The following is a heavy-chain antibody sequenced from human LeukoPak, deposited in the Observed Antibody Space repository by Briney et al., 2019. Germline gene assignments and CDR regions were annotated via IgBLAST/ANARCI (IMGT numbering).Heavy chain of an antibody. Sequence: ASVKVSCKASGYTFTSYYMHWVRQAPGQGLEWMGIINPSGGSTSYAQKFQGRVTMTRDMSTSTAYMELRSLRSDDTAVYYCARGGATPGYWFDPWGQGTLVTVSS. V-gene: IGHV1-46*01. CDR3: ARGGATPGYWFDP. D-gene: IGHD1-26*01. CDR2: INPSGGST. CDR1: GYTFTSYY. J-gene: IGHJ5*02.